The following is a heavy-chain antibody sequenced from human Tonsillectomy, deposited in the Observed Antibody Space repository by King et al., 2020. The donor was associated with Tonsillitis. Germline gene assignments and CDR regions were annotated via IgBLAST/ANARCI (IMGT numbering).Heavy chain of an antibody. CDR3: ARDYYTYTPMVPGMDV. V-gene: IGHV3-7*01. Sequence: VQLVESGGGLVQPGGSLRLSCAASGFTFSRFWMSWVRQAPGKGLEWVASIKEDGSEKYYVDSVKGRFTISRDNAKNSLYLQMNSLRAEDTAVYYCARDYYTYTPMVPGMDVWGQGTTVTVSS. CDR1: GFTFSRFW. J-gene: IGHJ6*02. CDR2: IKEDGSEK. D-gene: IGHD5-18*01.